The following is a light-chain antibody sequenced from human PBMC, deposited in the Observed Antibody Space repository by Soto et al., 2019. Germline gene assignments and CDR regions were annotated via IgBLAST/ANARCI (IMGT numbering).Light chain of an antibody. J-gene: IGKJ1*01. CDR2: AAS. V-gene: IGKV1-27*01. Sequence: DIQMTQSPSSLSASIGDRVTITCRASQGINSFLAWYQQKPGQVPKLLIYAASTLQSGVPSRFRGSGSGTDFTLTISSLQPEDAATYYCQKYNSAPRTFGQGTKVDIK. CDR3: QKYNSAPRT. CDR1: QGINSF.